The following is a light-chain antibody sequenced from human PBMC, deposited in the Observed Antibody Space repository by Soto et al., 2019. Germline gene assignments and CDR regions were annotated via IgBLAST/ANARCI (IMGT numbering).Light chain of an antibody. J-gene: IGKJ4*01. Sequence: EIVLTQSPGTLSLSPGERATLSCRASQSVSSRSLAWYQQKLGQAPRLLIYDASSRATGIPDRFSGSGSGTDFTLTISRLEPEDFAVYYCQQYDNPLTFGGGTKVEIK. CDR1: QSVSSRS. CDR3: QQYDNPLT. CDR2: DAS. V-gene: IGKV3-20*01.